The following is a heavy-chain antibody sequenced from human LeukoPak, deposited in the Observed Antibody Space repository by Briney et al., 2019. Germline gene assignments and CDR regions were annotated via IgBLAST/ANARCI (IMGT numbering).Heavy chain of an antibody. CDR2: FHHSGST. CDR1: GGSISSYY. D-gene: IGHD5-24*01. CDR3: AGGWLPDKNDF. Sequence: PSETLSPTCTVSGGSISSYYWTWIRQSPGKGLEWIGFFHHSGSTNYNPSFKSRVTISADTSNNHFSLRLTSVTAADTAVYYCAGGWLPDKNDFWGQGTLVTVSA. V-gene: IGHV4-59*01. J-gene: IGHJ4*02.